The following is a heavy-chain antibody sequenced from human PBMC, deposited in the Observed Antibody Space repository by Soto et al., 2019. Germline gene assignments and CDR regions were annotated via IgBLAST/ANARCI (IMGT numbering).Heavy chain of an antibody. CDR2: ISGYNGNT. Sequence: QVQLLQSGGEVKKPGASVKVSCNSSDHTFTYYGINWVRRAPGQGLEWMGWISGYNGNTKYAQKFQDRDTMSLDTSTRTDYMEVRSLSAYDTAVYFREATGGDFFSLVVWGQLSTVTVSS. V-gene: IGHV1-18*01. CDR1: DHTFTYYG. D-gene: IGHD2-21*02. CDR3: EATGGDFFSLVV. J-gene: IGHJ6*01.